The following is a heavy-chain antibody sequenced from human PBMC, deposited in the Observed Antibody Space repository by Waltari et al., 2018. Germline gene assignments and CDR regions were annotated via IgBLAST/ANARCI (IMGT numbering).Heavy chain of an antibody. CDR2: ITKTGDAT. J-gene: IGHJ6*02. CDR1: GFRFSDFA. Sequence: EVQLLESGGGLVQPGGSLRLSCEASGFRFSDFAMSWVRQAPGRGRGWGAAITKTGDATYYADSVRGRLTGSGDNSKNTLYVQMNSLRAEDAAVYYCATYNLGFIYYRGLDVWGQGTTVTVSS. CDR3: ATYNLGFIYYRGLDV. V-gene: IGHV3-23*01. D-gene: IGHD1-1*01.